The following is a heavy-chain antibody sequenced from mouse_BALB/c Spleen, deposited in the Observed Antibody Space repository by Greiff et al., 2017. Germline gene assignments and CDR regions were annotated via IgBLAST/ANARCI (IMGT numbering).Heavy chain of an antibody. V-gene: IGHV1-4*02. CDR2: INPSSGYT. CDR3: ARWLNWDYYAMDY. Sequence: QVQLQQSAAELARPGASVKMSCKASGYTFTSYTMHWVKQRPGQGLEWIGYINPSSGYTEYNQKFKDKTTLTADKSSSTAYMQLSSLTSEDSAVYYCARWLNWDYYAMDYWGQGTSVTVSS. J-gene: IGHJ4*01. CDR1: GYTFTSYT. D-gene: IGHD4-1*01.